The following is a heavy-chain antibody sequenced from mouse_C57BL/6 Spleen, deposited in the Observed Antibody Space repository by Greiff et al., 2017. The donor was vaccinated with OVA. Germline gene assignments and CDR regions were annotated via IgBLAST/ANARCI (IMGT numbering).Heavy chain of an antibody. CDR2: ISYDGSN. CDR3: AREDYSTDWYFDV. CDR1: GYSITSGYY. V-gene: IGHV3-6*01. Sequence: VQLKESGPGLVKPSQSLSLTCSVTGYSITSGYYWNWIRQFPGNKLEWMGYISYDGSNNYNPSLKNRISITRDTSKNQCFLKLNSVTTEDTATYYCAREDYSTDWYFDVWGTGTTVTVSS. J-gene: IGHJ1*03. D-gene: IGHD2-5*01.